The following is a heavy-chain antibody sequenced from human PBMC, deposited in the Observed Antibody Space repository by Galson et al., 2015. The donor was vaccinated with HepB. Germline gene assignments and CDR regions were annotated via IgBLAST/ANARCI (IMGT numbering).Heavy chain of an antibody. CDR3: AVGGAGATFDY. J-gene: IGHJ4*02. CDR2: IYYSGST. CDR1: GGPISSYY. V-gene: IGHV4-59*01. D-gene: IGHD1-26*01. Sequence: SETLSLTCTVSGGPISSYYWSWIRQPPGKGLEWIGYIYYSGSTNYNPSLKSRVTISVDTSKNQFSLKLSSVTAADTAVYYCAVGGAGATFDYWGQGTLVTVSS.